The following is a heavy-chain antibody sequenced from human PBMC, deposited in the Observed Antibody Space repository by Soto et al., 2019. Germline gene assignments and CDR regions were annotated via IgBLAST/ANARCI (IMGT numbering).Heavy chain of an antibody. CDR1: GDSVSSVGFH. CDR2: IYNGGST. J-gene: IGHJ4*02. V-gene: IGHV4-30-2*05. D-gene: IGHD3-3*01. CDR3: ARAPVGLDTISYLKY. Sequence: SETLSLTCTVSGDSVSSVGFHWAWLRRPPGKGLEWIGYIYNGGSTYYRPSLETRRNMPLNAPRNHFPLKLTSVTPTDTAAYFCARAPVGLDTISYLKYWGQGKLVTVSS.